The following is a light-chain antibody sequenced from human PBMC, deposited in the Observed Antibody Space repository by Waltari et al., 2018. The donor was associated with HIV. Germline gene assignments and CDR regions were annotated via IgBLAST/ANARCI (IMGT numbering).Light chain of an antibody. CDR2: EVS. J-gene: IGLJ2*01. CDR3: CSYAGSSTFVV. CDR1: SSDVGRYYL. Sequence: QSALTQPASVSGSPGQSNTISGTGTSSDVGRYYLVSWYQQHPGKAPKLMIYEVSKRPSCVSTRFSGSKSGNTASLTISGLQAEDEADYYCCSYAGSSTFVVFGGGTKLTVL. V-gene: IGLV2-23*02.